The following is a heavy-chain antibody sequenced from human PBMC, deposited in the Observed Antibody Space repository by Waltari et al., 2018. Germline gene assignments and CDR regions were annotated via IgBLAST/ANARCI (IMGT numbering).Heavy chain of an antibody. D-gene: IGHD1-1*01. CDR3: ARLGYNNEDVDY. CDR1: GGSISSYY. J-gene: IGHJ4*02. V-gene: IGHV4-59*01. Sequence: QVQLQESGPGLVKPSETLSLTCTVSGGSISSYYWSWIRQPPGKGLEWIGYIYYSGSTNYNPSLKSRVTISVDTSKNQFSLKLSSVTAADTAVYYCARLGYNNEDVDYWGQGTLVTVSS. CDR2: IYYSGST.